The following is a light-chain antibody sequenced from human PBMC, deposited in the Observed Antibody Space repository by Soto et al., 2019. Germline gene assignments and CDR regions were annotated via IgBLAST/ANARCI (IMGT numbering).Light chain of an antibody. CDR1: SSDVGGYNY. V-gene: IGLV2-14*01. Sequence: QSALTQPDSVSGSPGQSITISCTGTSSDVGGYNYVSWYQQHPGKAPKLMIYDVSTRPSGVSNRFSGSKSGNTASLTISGLRAEDEAYYYCSSYTSSRTLGSVVFGGGTQLTVL. CDR2: DVS. J-gene: IGLJ2*01. CDR3: SSYTSSRTLGSVV.